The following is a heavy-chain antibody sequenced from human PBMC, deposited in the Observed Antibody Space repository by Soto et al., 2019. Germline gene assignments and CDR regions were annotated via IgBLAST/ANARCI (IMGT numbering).Heavy chain of an antibody. V-gene: IGHV2-5*02. CDR3: AHRLTATAFDI. J-gene: IGHJ3*02. Sequence: QITLKESGPTLVKPTQTLTLTCNFSGLSLSTSGVAVGWIRQPPGKALQWLALIYGDDDKRYSPSMKCRLTITRDTSKNQVVLIMTNMDPEDTATYYGAHRLTATAFDIWGQGTMVTVSS. D-gene: IGHD2-21*02. CDR2: IYGDDDK. CDR1: GLSLSTSGVA.